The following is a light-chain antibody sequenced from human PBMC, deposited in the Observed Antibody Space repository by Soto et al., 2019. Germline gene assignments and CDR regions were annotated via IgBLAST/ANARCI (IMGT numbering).Light chain of an antibody. CDR1: SSDVGGYNF. V-gene: IGLV2-8*01. J-gene: IGLJ2*01. CDR3: SSYARNRDVL. Sequence: QSALTQPPSASGSPGQSVTISCTGTSSDVGGYNFVSWYQQHPGKAPKLMIYEVTKRPSGVPDRFSGSKSGNTAPLTVSGLQAEDEADYYCSSYARNRDVLFGGGTQLTVL. CDR2: EVT.